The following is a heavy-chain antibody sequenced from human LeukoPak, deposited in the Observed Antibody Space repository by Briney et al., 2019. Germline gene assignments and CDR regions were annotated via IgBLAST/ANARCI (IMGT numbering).Heavy chain of an antibody. D-gene: IGHD5-18*01. CDR2: ISHDGSNE. CDR3: AKETIQLWRAYYFDS. V-gene: IGHV3-30*04. Sequence: HPGGSLRLSCAASGFTFSSYAMHWVRQAPGKGLEWVAVISHDGSNEYYADSVKGRFTISRDNSKNTLYLQMNSLRTEDTAVYYCAKETIQLWRAYYFDSWGQGTLVTVSS. CDR1: GFTFSSYA. J-gene: IGHJ4*02.